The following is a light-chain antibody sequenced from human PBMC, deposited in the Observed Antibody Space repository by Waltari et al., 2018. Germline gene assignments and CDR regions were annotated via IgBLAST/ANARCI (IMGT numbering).Light chain of an antibody. J-gene: IGLJ2*01. V-gene: IGLV4-69*01. CDR3: QTWGTGIVI. Sequence: QLVLTQSPSASASLGASVKLTCTLRSGHTSYAIAWHPQQPEKGPRYLMKLNSDGSHNKGDGIPDRFSGSSSGAERYLTISSLQSEDEADYYCQTWGTGIVIFGGGTKLTVL. CDR1: SGHTSYA. CDR2: LNSDGSH.